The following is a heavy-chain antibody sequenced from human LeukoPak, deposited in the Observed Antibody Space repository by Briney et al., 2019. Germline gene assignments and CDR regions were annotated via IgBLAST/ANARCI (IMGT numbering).Heavy chain of an antibody. CDR3: AKDAGLWFRVLGWFDP. CDR2: ISYDGNNK. Sequence: PGGSLRLSCVASGFTLSDYGMHWVRPAPGKGLAWVAVISYDGNNKYYADSVKGRCTVSRDNSKNTLYLEMNSLRPEDTAVYYCAKDAGLWFRVLGWFDPWGQGTLVTVSS. D-gene: IGHD3-10*01. J-gene: IGHJ5*02. CDR1: GFTLSDYG. V-gene: IGHV3-30*18.